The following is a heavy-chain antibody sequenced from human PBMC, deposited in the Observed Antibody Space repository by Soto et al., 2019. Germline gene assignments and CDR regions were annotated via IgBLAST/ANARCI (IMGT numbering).Heavy chain of an antibody. CDR1: GDTFSSYA. CDR3: ARDQIKPPYNWFDP. V-gene: IGHV1-69*13. Sequence: ASVKVSCKASGDTFSSYAISWVRQTPGQGLEWMGGIIPIFGTANYAQKFQGRVTITADESTSTAYMELSSLRSEDTAVYYCARDQIKPPYNWFDPWGQGTLVTVSS. J-gene: IGHJ5*02. CDR2: IIPIFGTA.